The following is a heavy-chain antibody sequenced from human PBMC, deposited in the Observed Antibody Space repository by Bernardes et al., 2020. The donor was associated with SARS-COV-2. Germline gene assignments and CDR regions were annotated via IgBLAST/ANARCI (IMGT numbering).Heavy chain of an antibody. V-gene: IGHV4-61*02. CDR2: NYTSGST. CDR3: SRDSYWTIFGVVIEYYFDY. CDR1: GVSISNDSNY. D-gene: IGHD3-3*01. Sequence: SESLSLTCAVSGVSISNDSNYWSRIRQRTGKGLEWIGRNYTSGSTNYNPSLKSRVTISVDTSKNQFSLKLSSVTAADTAVYYCSRDSYWTIFGVVIEYYFDYWGQGTLVTVSS. J-gene: IGHJ4*02.